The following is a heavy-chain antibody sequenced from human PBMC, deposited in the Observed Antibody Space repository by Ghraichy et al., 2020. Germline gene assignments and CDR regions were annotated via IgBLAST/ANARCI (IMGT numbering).Heavy chain of an antibody. V-gene: IGHV3-73*01. D-gene: IGHD3-3*01. CDR1: GFTFSDSA. CDR3: TRHPPNAVTDFYYYGLTV. Sequence: GGSLRLSCAASGFTFSDSAMHWVRQASGKGLEWVGRIRSKANSYATTYGASVKGRFIISRDDSKNTAFLQMNSLKTEDTAVYYCTRHPPNAVTDFYYYGLTVWGQGTTVTVSS. J-gene: IGHJ6*02. CDR2: IRSKANSYAT.